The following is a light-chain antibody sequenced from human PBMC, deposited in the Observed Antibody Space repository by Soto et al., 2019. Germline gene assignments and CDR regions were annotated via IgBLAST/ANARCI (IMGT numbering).Light chain of an antibody. J-gene: IGKJ1*01. CDR3: QQYYRYPQT. CDR2: AAS. V-gene: IGKV1-8*01. Sequence: AIRMTQSPSSLSASTGDRVTITCRASQGISSYLAWYQQKPGKAPKLLIYAASTLQSGVPSRFSGSGSGTDFTLTISCLQSEDFATYYRQQYYRYPQTFGQGTKVEIK. CDR1: QGISSY.